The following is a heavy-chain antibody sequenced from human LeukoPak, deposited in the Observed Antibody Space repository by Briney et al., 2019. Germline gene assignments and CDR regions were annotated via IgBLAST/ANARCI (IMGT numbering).Heavy chain of an antibody. J-gene: IGHJ4*02. CDR1: GGTFISYT. CDR3: ARDHSSWYYFDY. V-gene: IGHV1-69*04. CDR2: IIPILGIA. Sequence: SVKVSCKASGGTFISYTISWVRQAPGQGLEWMGRIIPILGIANYAQKFQGRVTITADKSTSTAYMELSSLRSEDTAVYYCARDHSSWYYFDYWGQGTLVTVSS. D-gene: IGHD6-13*01.